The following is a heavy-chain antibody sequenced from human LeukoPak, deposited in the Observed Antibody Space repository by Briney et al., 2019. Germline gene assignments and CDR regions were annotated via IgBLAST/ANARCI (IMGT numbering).Heavy chain of an antibody. CDR3: ARRRDWNDVLDY. CDR1: GGSFSGHY. V-gene: IGHV4-34*01. D-gene: IGHD1-1*01. CDR2: VSHSSNT. J-gene: IGHJ4*02. Sequence: SETLSLTCAVYGGSFSGHYWSWIRQPPGKGLEWIGEVSHSSNTNYSPSLKSRVSISVDTSKNQFSLRLSSVTAADTAVYYCARRRDWNDVLDYWGQGTLVTVPS.